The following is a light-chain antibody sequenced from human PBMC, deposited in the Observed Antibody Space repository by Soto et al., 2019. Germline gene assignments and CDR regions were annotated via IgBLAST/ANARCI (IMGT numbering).Light chain of an antibody. V-gene: IGKV1-39*01. J-gene: IGKJ1*01. CDR2: TTS. Sequence: DIQMTQSPSSLSASVGDRVTITCRASQSIRSYLNWYQQKPGKAPKLLIYTTSNLQSGVPSRFSGSGSGTDFTLAITNLRPEDFATYLCQQVLSPPRTFGQGTTVEIK. CDR1: QSIRSY. CDR3: QQVLSPPRT.